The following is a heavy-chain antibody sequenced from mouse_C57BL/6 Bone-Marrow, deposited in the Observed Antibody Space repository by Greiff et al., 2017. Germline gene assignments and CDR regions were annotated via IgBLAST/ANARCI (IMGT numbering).Heavy chain of an antibody. J-gene: IGHJ4*01. CDR1: GFNIKDDY. Sequence: VQLQQSGAELVRPGASVKLSCTASGFNIKDDYMHWVKQRPEQGLEWIGWIDPENGDTEYASKFKGKATITADTSSNTAYLQLSSLTSEDTAVYYYTTAYGNYVDYAMDYWGQGTSVTVSS. V-gene: IGHV14-4*01. D-gene: IGHD2-1*01. CDR3: TTAYGNYVDYAMDY. CDR2: IDPENGDT.